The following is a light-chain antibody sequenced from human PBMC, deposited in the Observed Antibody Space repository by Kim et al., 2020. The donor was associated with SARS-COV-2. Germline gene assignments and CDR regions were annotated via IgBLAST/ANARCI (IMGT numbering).Light chain of an antibody. J-gene: IGKJ3*01. CDR3: QQSYITPFT. CDR2: AAS. Sequence: DIQMTQSPSTLSASVGDRVTITCRTTQSISSHLNWYQQKPGRAPKLLISAASTLQGGVPSRFSGSGSETDFTLTISSLQPEDFATYFCQQSYITPFTFGTGTKVEIK. V-gene: IGKV1-39*01. CDR1: QSISSH.